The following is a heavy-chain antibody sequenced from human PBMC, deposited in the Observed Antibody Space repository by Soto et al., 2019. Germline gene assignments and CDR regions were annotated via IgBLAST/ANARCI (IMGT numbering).Heavy chain of an antibody. D-gene: IGHD3-3*01. CDR3: AKSTYYDFWSGYYGDY. J-gene: IGHJ4*02. V-gene: IGHV3-23*01. Sequence: GGSLRLSCAASGFTFSSYAMSWVRQAPGKGLEWVSAISGSGGSTYYADSVKGRFTISRDNSKNTLYLQMNSLRAEDTAVYYCAKSTYYDFWSGYYGDYWGQGTLVTVSS. CDR2: ISGSGGST. CDR1: GFTFSSYA.